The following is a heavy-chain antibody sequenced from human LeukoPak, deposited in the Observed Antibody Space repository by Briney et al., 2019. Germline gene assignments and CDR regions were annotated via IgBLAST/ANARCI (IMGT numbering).Heavy chain of an antibody. CDR1: GFTFSSYN. V-gene: IGHV3-21*01. J-gene: IGHJ6*04. D-gene: IGHD2-8*01. CDR3: ARDVRCTRGVCYGAGV. CDR2: ISSSSSYI. Sequence: GGSLRLSCAASGFTFSSYNMNWVRQAPGKGLEWVSSISSSSSYIYYADSVKGRFTISRDNAKNSLYLQMNSRRAEDTAVDYCARDVRCTRGVCYGAGVWGKGTTVTVSS.